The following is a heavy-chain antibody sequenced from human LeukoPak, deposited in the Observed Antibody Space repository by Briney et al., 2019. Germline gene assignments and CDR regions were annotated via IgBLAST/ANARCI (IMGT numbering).Heavy chain of an antibody. CDR2: ISSSSSPI. V-gene: IGHV3-48*04. CDR1: GFTFSTYS. D-gene: IGHD5-18*01. CDR3: ARRGYSYGPYFDY. J-gene: IGHJ4*02. Sequence: GGSLRLSCAASGFTFSTYSMNWVRQAPGKGLEWVSYISSSSSPIYYADSVKGRFTISRDNAKNSLYLQMNSLRAEDTAVYYCARRGYSYGPYFDYWGQGTLVTVSS.